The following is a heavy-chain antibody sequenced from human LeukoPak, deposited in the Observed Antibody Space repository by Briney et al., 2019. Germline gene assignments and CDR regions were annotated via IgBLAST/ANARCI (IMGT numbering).Heavy chain of an antibody. Sequence: KPSETLSLTCTVSGYSISSGYQWGWIRQPPGKGLEWIGNINHGGITNYNPSLKSRVVISVDTSKNQFSLRLTSVTAADTAVYYCARDLGHGGDSDYWGQGTLVIISS. CDR2: INHGGIT. V-gene: IGHV4-38-2*02. CDR3: ARDLGHGGDSDY. CDR1: GYSISSGYQ. D-gene: IGHD4-23*01. J-gene: IGHJ4*02.